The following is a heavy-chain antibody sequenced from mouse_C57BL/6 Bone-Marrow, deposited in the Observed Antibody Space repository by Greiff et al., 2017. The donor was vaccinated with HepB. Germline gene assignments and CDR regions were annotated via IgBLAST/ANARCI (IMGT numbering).Heavy chain of an antibody. CDR2: INYDGSST. Sequence: EVKLVESEGGLVQPGSSMKLSCTASGFTFSDYYMAWVRQVPEKGLEWVANINYDGSSTYYLDSLKSRFIISRDNAKNILYLQMSSLKSEDTATYYCARDNGYGFDYWGQGTLVTVSA. D-gene: IGHD2-2*01. J-gene: IGHJ3*01. CDR1: GFTFSDYY. CDR3: ARDNGYGFDY. V-gene: IGHV5-16*01.